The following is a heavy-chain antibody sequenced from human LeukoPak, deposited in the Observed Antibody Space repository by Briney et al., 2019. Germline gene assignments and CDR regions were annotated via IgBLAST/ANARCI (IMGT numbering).Heavy chain of an antibody. CDR3: ARVGYCGGDCYFWGNAFDI. D-gene: IGHD2-21*02. V-gene: IGHV1-2*02. CDR1: GYTFTGYY. Sequence: ASVKVSCKASGYTFTGYYIHWVRQAPGQGLEWMGWINPNSGGTNYAQNFQGRVTMTRDTSISTAYMELSSLRSDDTAVYYCARVGYCGGDCYFWGNAFDIWGQGTMVTVSS. J-gene: IGHJ3*02. CDR2: INPNSGGT.